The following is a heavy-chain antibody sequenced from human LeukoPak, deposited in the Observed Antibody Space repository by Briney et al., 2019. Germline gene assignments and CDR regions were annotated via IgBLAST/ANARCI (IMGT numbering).Heavy chain of an antibody. CDR3: ARGRYYYGSGTSMDV. CDR2: IPYDGSNK. J-gene: IGHJ6*02. Sequence: GGSLRLSCAASGFTFSSYAMHWVRQAPGKGLEWVAVIPYDGSNKYYADSVKGRFTISRDNSKNTLYLQMNSLRAEDTAVYYCARGRYYYGSGTSMDVWGQGTTVTVSS. CDR1: GFTFSSYA. D-gene: IGHD3-10*01. V-gene: IGHV3-30-3*01.